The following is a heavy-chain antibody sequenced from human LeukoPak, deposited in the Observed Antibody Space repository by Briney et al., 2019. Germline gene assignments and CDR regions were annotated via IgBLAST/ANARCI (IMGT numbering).Heavy chain of an antibody. Sequence: GGSLRLSCAASGFTFDDYAMHWVRHAPGKGLEWVSGISWNSGSIGYADSVKGRFTISRDNAKNSLYLQMNSLRAEDTALYYCAKDFLVVPALDVWGQGTTVTVSS. CDR2: ISWNSGSI. V-gene: IGHV3-9*01. J-gene: IGHJ6*02. CDR1: GFTFDDYA. CDR3: AKDFLVVPALDV. D-gene: IGHD2-2*01.